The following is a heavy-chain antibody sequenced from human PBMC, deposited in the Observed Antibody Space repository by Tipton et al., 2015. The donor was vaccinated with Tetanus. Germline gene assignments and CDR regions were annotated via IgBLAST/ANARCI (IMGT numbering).Heavy chain of an antibody. J-gene: IGHJ6*02. CDR1: GGSVNSGSYY. CDR3: ARDGPYYSDTGNDYLFFGMDV. CDR2: IYQSGST. D-gene: IGHD3-10*01. V-gene: IGHV4-61*01. Sequence: TLSLTCTVSGGSVNSGSYYWSWIRQPPGKGLEWIGYIYQSGSTSYSPSLESRVTISLETSKNQFSLRLSSVTAADTAVYDCARDGPYYSDTGNDYLFFGMDVWGQGTTVPVSS.